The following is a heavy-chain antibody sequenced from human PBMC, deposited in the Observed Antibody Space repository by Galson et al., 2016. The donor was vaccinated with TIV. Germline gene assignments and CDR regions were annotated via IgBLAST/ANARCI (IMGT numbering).Heavy chain of an antibody. CDR1: GGTFSSYA. J-gene: IGHJ4*02. D-gene: IGHD3-10*01. V-gene: IGHV1-69*13. Sequence: SVKVPCKASGGTFSSYAISWVRQAPGQGLEWMGGIIPMFGITNYAQKFQGRVTITADEFPSTAYMELSSLRYEDTAVYYCARAPDYSGSGSQGYFEYWGQGTLVIVSS. CDR2: IIPMFGIT. CDR3: ARAPDYSGSGSQGYFEY.